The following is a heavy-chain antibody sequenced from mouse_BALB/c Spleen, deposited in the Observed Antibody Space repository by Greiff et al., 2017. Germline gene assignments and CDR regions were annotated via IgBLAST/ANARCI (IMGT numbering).Heavy chain of an antibody. Sequence: QVQLQQPGAELVKPGASVKLSCKASGYTFTSYYKYWVKQRPGQGLEWIGGINPSNGGTNFNEKFKSKATLTVDKSSSTAYMQLSSLTSEDSAVYYCTRSGTRYYAMDYWGQGTSVTVSS. CDR1: GYTFTSYY. CDR3: TRSGTRYYAMDY. J-gene: IGHJ4*01. D-gene: IGHD4-1*01. V-gene: IGHV1S81*02. CDR2: INPSNGGT.